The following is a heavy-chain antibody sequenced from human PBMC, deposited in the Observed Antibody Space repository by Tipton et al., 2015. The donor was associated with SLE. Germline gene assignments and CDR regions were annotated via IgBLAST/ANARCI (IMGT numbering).Heavy chain of an antibody. J-gene: IGHJ3*02. CDR2: IYYSGST. V-gene: IGHV4-39*07. CDR1: GGSISSSSYY. D-gene: IGHD6-13*01. Sequence: LRLSCTVSGGSISSSSYYWGWIRQPPGKGLEWIGSIYYSGSTYYNPSFKSRVTISVDTSKNQFSLKLSSVTAADTAVYYCASYGGSSWGDAFDIWGQGTMVTVSS. CDR3: ASYGGSSWGDAFDI.